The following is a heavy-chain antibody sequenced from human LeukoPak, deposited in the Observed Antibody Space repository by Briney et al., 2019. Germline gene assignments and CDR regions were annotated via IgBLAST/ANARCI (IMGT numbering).Heavy chain of an antibody. V-gene: IGHV3-74*01. D-gene: IGHD5-24*01. CDR3: ARVQERWLQFTFDY. CDR1: GFTFRSDW. CDR2: MNSDGSST. Sequence: PGGSLRLSCAASGFTFRSDWMHWVRQAPGKGLVGVSRMNSDGSSTSYADTVKGRFTISRENAQNTLYLQMNSLRAEDTAVYYCARVQERWLQFTFDYWGQGTLVTVSS. J-gene: IGHJ4*02.